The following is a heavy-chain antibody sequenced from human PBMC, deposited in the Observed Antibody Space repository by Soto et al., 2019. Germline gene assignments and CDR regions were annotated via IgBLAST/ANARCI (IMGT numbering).Heavy chain of an antibody. D-gene: IGHD2-21*02. J-gene: IGHJ6*02. CDR1: GGSISGYY. CDR3: ARWGYCGTDCYPLDV. V-gene: IGHV4-59*01. CDR2: MYNTGST. Sequence: PSETLSLTCTVSGGSISGYYWSWIRQPPGKGLEWIGYMYNTGSTVYNPSFKSRVTISVDTSKNQFSLKLNSVTAADTAVYYFARWGYCGTDCYPLDVWGQGTTVTVSS.